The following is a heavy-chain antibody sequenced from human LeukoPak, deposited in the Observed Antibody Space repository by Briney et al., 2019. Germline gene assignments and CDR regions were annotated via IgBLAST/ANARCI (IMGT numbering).Heavy chain of an antibody. V-gene: IGHV3-66*01. CDR2: IYSGGST. Sequence: GGSLRLSCAASGFTVRSNYMNWVRQAPGKGLEWVSVIYSGGSTYYAGSVKDRFTISRDNAKNSLYLQMNSLRAEDTAVYYCARDRGYSSDYWGQGTLVTVSS. D-gene: IGHD5-12*01. CDR1: GFTVRSNY. CDR3: ARDRGYSSDY. J-gene: IGHJ4*02.